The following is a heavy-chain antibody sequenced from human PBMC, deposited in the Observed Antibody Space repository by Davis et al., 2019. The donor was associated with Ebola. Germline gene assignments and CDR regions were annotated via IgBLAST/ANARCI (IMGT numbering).Heavy chain of an antibody. V-gene: IGHV1-2*06. CDR1: GYTFTGDF. CDR2: INPYSGGT. J-gene: IGHJ4*02. CDR3: TRGALNRLWFGFDY. D-gene: IGHD3-10*01. Sequence: ASVKVSCKASGYTFTGDFMHWVRQAPGQGLEWMGRINPYSGGTDYAQKFQGRVTMTTDTSINAAYMELSRLRSDDTAMYYCTRGALNRLWFGFDYWGQGALLTVSS.